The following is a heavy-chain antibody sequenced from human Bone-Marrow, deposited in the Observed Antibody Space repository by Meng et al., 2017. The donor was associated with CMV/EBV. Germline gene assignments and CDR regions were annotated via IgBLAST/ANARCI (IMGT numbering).Heavy chain of an antibody. CDR3: ARDVVDCTNGVCARRGMDV. CDR2: ISSSSSYI. Sequence: GESLKISCAASGFTFSSYSMNWVRQAPGKGLEWVSSISSSSSYIYYADSVKGRFTISRDNAKNSLYLQMNSLRAEDPAVYYCARDVVDCTNGVCARRGMDVWGQGTTVTVSS. V-gene: IGHV3-21*01. J-gene: IGHJ6*02. CDR1: GFTFSSYS. D-gene: IGHD2-8*01.